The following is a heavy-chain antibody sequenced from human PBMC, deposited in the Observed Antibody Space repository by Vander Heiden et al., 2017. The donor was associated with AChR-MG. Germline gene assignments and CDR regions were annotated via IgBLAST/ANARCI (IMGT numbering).Heavy chain of an antibody. V-gene: IGHV4-39*01. CDR3: ARRGAGWNLDY. D-gene: IGHD6-19*01. CDR2: IYDSGST. J-gene: IGHJ4*02. Sequence: QLQLQESGPGLVKPSETLSLTCTVSGGSISSSSYYWGWIRQPPGKGLEWIGSIYDSGSTYYNPSLKSRVTISVDTSKNQFSLKLSSVTAADTAVYYCARRGAGWNLDYWGQGTLVTVSS. CDR1: GGSISSSSYY.